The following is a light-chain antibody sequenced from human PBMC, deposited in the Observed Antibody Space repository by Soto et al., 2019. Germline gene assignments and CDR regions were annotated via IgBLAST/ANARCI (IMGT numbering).Light chain of an antibody. Sequence: QSVLTQPPSLSGTPGQKVTISCSGSSSNIGINYVSWYQQLPGTAPKLLIYENNKRPSGIPDRFSGSKSGTSATLGITGLQTGDEADYYCGTWDSSLSAVVFGGGTKVTVL. CDR1: SSNIGINY. J-gene: IGLJ2*01. CDR2: ENN. V-gene: IGLV1-51*02. CDR3: GTWDSSLSAVV.